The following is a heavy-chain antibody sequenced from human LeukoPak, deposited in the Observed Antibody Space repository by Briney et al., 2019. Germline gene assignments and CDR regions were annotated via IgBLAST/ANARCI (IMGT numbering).Heavy chain of an antibody. J-gene: IGHJ4*02. CDR1: GFTFSSYS. V-gene: IGHV3-21*04. CDR2: ISSSSSYI. CDR3: AKGGTGYCSSTSCLYYFDY. Sequence: PGGSLRLSCAASGFTFSSYSMNWVRQAPGKGLEWVSYISSSSSYIYYADSVKGRFTISRDNAKNSLYLQMNSLRAEDTAVYYCAKGGTGYCSSTSCLYYFDYWGQGTLVTVSS. D-gene: IGHD2-2*01.